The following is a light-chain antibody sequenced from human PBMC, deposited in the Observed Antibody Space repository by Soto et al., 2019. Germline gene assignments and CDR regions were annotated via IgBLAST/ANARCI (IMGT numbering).Light chain of an antibody. CDR1: QSVRTH. J-gene: IGKJ2*01. V-gene: IGKV1-39*01. CDR3: QQSHSPPRT. CDR2: AAS. Sequence: DIQMTQSPSSLSASIGDRVTITCRASQSVRTHLNWYHQKPGKAPELLIYAASSLQAGVPSRFSGSGSGTDFTLTISSLHPEDFGDYYCQQSHSPPRTFGQGTNLEIK.